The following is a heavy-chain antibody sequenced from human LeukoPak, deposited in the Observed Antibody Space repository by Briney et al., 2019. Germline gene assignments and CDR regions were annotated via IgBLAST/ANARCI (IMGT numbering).Heavy chain of an antibody. J-gene: IGHJ4*02. D-gene: IGHD4/OR15-4a*01. CDR2: ISGSSNYI. CDR1: GFTFSTYS. Sequence: GGSLRLSCAASGFTFSTYSMNWVRQAPGKGLEWVSPISGSSNYIFYTDSVKGRFTVSRDNAKNSLYLHMNSLRGEDTAVYYCARVSSVPTPRALDYWGQGTLVTVSS. V-gene: IGHV3-21*01. CDR3: ARVSSVPTPRALDY.